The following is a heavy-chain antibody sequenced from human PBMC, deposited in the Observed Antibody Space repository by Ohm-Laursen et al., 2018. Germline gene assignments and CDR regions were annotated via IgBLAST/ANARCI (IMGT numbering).Heavy chain of an antibody. CDR3: AKDPYDSSGYYHDY. D-gene: IGHD3-22*01. CDR1: GFTFSSYA. J-gene: IGHJ4*02. Sequence: SLRLSCAASGFTFSSYAMTWVRQAPGKGLEWVSGISGSCGSTEYADSVKGRFTISRDNSKNTLYLQMNSLRAEDTAVYYCAKDPYDSSGYYHDYWGQGTLVTVSS. CDR2: ISGSCGST. V-gene: IGHV3-23*01.